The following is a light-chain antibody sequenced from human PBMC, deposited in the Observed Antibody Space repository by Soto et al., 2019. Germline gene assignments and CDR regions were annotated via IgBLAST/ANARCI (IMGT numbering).Light chain of an antibody. J-gene: IGKJ1*01. V-gene: IGKV1-27*01. Sequence: DIQMTQSPSSLSASVGDRVTIACRASQGISNYLAWYQQKPGKVPKLLIYAASTLQSGVPSRFSGSGSGTDFTLTISSLQPEDVAVYYCQKYNSALGTFGQGTKVEIK. CDR3: QKYNSALGT. CDR1: QGISNY. CDR2: AAS.